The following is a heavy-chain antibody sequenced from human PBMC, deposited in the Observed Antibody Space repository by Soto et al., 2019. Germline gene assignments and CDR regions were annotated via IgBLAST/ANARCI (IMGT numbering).Heavy chain of an antibody. CDR2: VSGSGGNT. V-gene: IGHV3-23*01. CDR3: AKGPLRAGYNYFDP. Sequence: PGGSLRLSCVASGFTFNTYAMSWVRQAPGKGLEWVSAVSGSGGNTYYADSVKGRFTVSRDNSKNTLYLQMNSLRADDTAIYYCAKGPLRAGYNYFDPWGQGTLVTVSS. J-gene: IGHJ5*02. D-gene: IGHD1-20*01. CDR1: GFTFNTYA.